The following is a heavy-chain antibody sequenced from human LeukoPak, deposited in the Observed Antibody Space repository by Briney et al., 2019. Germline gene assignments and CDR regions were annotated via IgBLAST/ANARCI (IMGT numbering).Heavy chain of an antibody. V-gene: IGHV3-9*01. CDR2: ISWNSGGI. D-gene: IGHD6-6*01. Sequence: PGGSLRLSCAASGFTFDDYAMHWVRKAPGKGLEWVSGISWNSGGIGYADSVKGRFTISRDNAKNSLYLQMNSLRAEDTALYYCAKGVGSSSALYDWGQGTLVTVSS. CDR3: AKGVGSSSALYD. CDR1: GFTFDDYA. J-gene: IGHJ4*02.